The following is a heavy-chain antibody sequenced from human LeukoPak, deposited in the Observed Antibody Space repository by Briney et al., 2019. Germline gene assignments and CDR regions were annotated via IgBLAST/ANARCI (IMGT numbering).Heavy chain of an antibody. V-gene: IGHV3-48*04. J-gene: IGHJ4*02. Sequence: GGSLRLSCAASGFTFSDYSMNWVRQAPGKGLEWISYIGISSGNTKYADSVKGRFTISGDSAKSSLYLQMNSLRVEDTAVYYCARDQNYAFDNWGQGTLVTVSS. CDR2: IGISSGNT. CDR3: ARDQNYAFDN. CDR1: GFTFSDYS. D-gene: IGHD1-7*01.